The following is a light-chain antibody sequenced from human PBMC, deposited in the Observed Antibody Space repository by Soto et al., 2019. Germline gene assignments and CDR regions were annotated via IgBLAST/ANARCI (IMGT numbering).Light chain of an antibody. CDR1: PSFSSSY. CDR3: QRYNNWPLT. Sequence: IVLTQSRGTLSLSPVERATLSCSASPSFSSSYLAWYQHKPGQTPRLLIYDTSTRATGVPARFSGSRSGTEFTLTINSLQSEDFAVYYCQRYNNWPLTFGRGTKVDIK. CDR2: DTS. J-gene: IGKJ4*01. V-gene: IGKV3-15*01.